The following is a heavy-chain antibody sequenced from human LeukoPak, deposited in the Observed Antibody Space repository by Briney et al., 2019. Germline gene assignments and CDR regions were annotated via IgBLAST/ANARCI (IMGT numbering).Heavy chain of an antibody. CDR3: ARGGIRDDWLWRVSGPSDFDY. V-gene: IGHV1-18*01. D-gene: IGHD3-9*01. CDR2: ISAYNGNT. J-gene: IGHJ4*02. Sequence: ASVKVSCKASGGTFSSYAISWVRQAPGQGLEWMGWISAYNGNTNYAQKLQGRVTMTTDTSTSTAYMELRSLRSDDTAVYYCARGGIRDDWLWRVSGPSDFDYWGQGTLVTVSS. CDR1: GGTFSSYA.